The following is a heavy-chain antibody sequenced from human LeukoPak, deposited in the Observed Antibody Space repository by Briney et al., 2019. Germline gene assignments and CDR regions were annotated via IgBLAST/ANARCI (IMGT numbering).Heavy chain of an antibody. J-gene: IGHJ6*03. CDR3: ARALNPYYYCMDV. D-gene: IGHD1-14*01. Sequence: PSETLSLTCTVSGGSISSYYWSWIRQPPGKGLEWIGYIYYSGSTNYNPSLKSRVTISVDTSKNQFSLKLSSVTAADTAVYYCARALNPYYYCMDVWGKGTTVTVSS. CDR2: IYYSGST. CDR1: GGSISSYY. V-gene: IGHV4-59*01.